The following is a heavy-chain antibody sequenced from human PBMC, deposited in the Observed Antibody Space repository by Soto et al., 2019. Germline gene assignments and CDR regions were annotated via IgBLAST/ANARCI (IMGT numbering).Heavy chain of an antibody. J-gene: IGHJ5*02. D-gene: IGHD3-3*02. CDR3: ARHSLALRKNNWFDP. V-gene: IGHV4-39*01. CDR1: GDYIISSYCY. Sequence: PSETMSLTCTVSGDYIISSYCYWGWVRQPPGKGLEWIGSIFYLGSSYYNPSLKSRVTMSVDTSKNQFSLRLRSVTAADTALYFCARHSLALRKNNWFDPWDQGIMVTVSS. CDR2: IFYLGSS.